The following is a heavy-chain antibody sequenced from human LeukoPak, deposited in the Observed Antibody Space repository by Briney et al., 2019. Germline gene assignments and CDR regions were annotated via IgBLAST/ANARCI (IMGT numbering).Heavy chain of an antibody. CDR1: GYTFTNYA. Sequence: ASVKVSCKASGYTFTNYAVNWLRQAPGQRLEWMGWINAGNGNTKYSQKFQGRVTITRDTSASTAHMELSSLRSEDTAVYYCARVGSGNFDYWGQGTLVTVSS. CDR2: INAGNGNT. CDR3: ARVGSGNFDY. J-gene: IGHJ4*02. V-gene: IGHV1-3*01. D-gene: IGHD3-10*01.